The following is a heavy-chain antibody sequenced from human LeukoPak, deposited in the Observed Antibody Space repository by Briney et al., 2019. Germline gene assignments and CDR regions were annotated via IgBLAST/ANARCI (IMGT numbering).Heavy chain of an antibody. Sequence: GGSLRLSCAASGFTFSSYGMHWVRQAPGKGLEWVANIKQHGSEKYYVDSVKGRLTISRDNAKSSLYLQMNSLRADDTAVYYCAREGRESQGFDYWGQGILVTVSS. D-gene: IGHD3-10*01. V-gene: IGHV3-7*05. CDR1: GFTFSSYG. J-gene: IGHJ4*02. CDR2: IKQHGSEK. CDR3: AREGRESQGFDY.